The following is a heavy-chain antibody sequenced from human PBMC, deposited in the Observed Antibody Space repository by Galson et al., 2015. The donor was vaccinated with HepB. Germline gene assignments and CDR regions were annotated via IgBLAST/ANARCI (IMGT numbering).Heavy chain of an antibody. J-gene: IGHJ3*02. CDR1: GFPFSTYT. V-gene: IGHV3-21*01. CDR3: VREREYCSSISCSASGSAFDI. Sequence: SLRLSCAASGFPFSTYTFNWVRQSPGKGLEWVSVMSSAGNYIYYADSVKGRFTISRDDAKNSLYLQMNSLRAEDTAVYYCVREREYCSSISCSASGSAFDIWGPGTMVTVSA. D-gene: IGHD2/OR15-2a*01. CDR2: MSSAGNYI.